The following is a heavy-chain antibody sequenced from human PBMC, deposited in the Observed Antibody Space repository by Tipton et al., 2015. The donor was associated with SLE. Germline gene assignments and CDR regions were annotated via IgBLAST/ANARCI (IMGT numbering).Heavy chain of an antibody. V-gene: IGHV1-18*01. Sequence: QSGAEVKKPGASVKVSCKASGYTFTSYCITWVRQAPGQGLEWMGWISGYNGNTNYAQKLQGRVTMTTDTSTSTAYMELRSLRSDDTAVYYCARLGDWDVYYYMDVWGKGTTVTVSS. CDR1: GYTFTSYC. J-gene: IGHJ6*03. CDR2: ISGYNGNT. D-gene: IGHD3-16*01. CDR3: ARLGDWDVYYYMDV.